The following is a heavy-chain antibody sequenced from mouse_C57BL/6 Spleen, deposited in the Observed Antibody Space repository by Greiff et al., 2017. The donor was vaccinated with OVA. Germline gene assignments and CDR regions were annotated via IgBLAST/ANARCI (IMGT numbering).Heavy chain of an antibody. V-gene: IGHV1-62-2*01. CDR1: GYTFTEYT. J-gene: IGHJ4*01. Sequence: QVQLQQSGAELVKPGASVKLSCKASGYTFTEYTIHWVKQRSGQGLEWIGWFYPGSGSIKYNEKFKDKATLTADKSSSTVYMELSRLTSEDTGVYYCARNEGRPGAYYYGSSQYDLDDWGKGTSVTVSS. CDR2: FYPGSGSI. D-gene: IGHD1-1*01. CDR3: ARNEGRPGAYYYGSSQYDLDD.